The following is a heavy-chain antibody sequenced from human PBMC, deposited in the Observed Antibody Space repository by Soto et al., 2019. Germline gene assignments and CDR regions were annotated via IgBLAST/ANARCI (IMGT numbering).Heavy chain of an antibody. Sequence: QVQLQESGPGLVKPSQTLSLACSVSGYSISWGAYYWSWIRQRPGKGLEWIGYMYYSGSTSYNPSLKSRVMISMDTSKNQCSLSLSSVTAADTAVYYCARDLGSYGAYFDYWGQGTLVTVSS. J-gene: IGHJ4*02. CDR2: MYYSGST. CDR3: ARDLGSYGAYFDY. D-gene: IGHD5-18*01. CDR1: GYSISWGAYY. V-gene: IGHV4-31*03.